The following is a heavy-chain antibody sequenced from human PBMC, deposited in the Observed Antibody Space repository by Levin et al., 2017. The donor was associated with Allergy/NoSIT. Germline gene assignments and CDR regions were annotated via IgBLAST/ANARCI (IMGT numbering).Heavy chain of an antibody. J-gene: IGHJ6*03. CDR3: ARGRSAAAGTYYYYYYMDG. CDR1: GFTFSSYS. V-gene: IGHV3-21*01. Sequence: GESLKISCAASGFTFSSYSMNWVRQAPGKGLEWVPSISRSSSYIYYADSMKGRFTVSRDNAKNSLYLQMNSLRAEDTAVYYCARGRSAAAGTYYYYYYMDGWGKGTTVTVSS. D-gene: IGHD6-13*01. CDR2: ISRSSSYI.